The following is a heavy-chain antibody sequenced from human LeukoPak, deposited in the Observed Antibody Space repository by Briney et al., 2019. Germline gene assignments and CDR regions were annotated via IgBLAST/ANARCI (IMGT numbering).Heavy chain of an antibody. Sequence: GGSLRLSCAASGFTFSSCTMNWVRQAPGKGLEWVSSISSSSSYKYYADSVKGRFTISRDNTKNSLCLQMNSLRAEDTALYYCARDRGYSYGYGGGGLDYWGQGTLVTVSS. CDR1: GFTFSSCT. CDR3: ARDRGYSYGYGGGGLDY. V-gene: IGHV3-21*01. CDR2: ISSSSSYK. D-gene: IGHD5-18*01. J-gene: IGHJ4*02.